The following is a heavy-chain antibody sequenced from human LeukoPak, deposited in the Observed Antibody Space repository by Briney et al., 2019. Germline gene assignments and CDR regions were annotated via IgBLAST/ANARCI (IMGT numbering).Heavy chain of an antibody. CDR1: GFTFSSYS. D-gene: IGHD6-13*01. Sequence: PGGSLRLSCAASGFTFSSYSMNWVRQAPGKGLEWVSSISSSSSYIYYADSVKGRFTISRDNAKNSLYLQMNSLRAEDTAVYYCAREGSSSRRDAFDIWGQGTMVTVSS. CDR3: AREGSSSRRDAFDI. CDR2: ISSSSSYI. V-gene: IGHV3-21*01. J-gene: IGHJ3*02.